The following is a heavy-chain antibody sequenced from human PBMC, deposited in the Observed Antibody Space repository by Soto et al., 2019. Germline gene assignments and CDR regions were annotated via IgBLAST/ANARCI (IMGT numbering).Heavy chain of an antibody. V-gene: IGHV1-69*02. J-gene: IGHJ3*02. CDR2: IIPILGIA. D-gene: IGHD4-17*01. CDR3: ARANYGDKRLDAFDI. CDR1: GGTFSSYN. Sequence: SMKVSFKASGGTFSSYNISWVRQAPGQGLEWMGRIIPILGIANYAQKFQGRVTITADKSTSTAYMELSSLRSEDTAVYYCARANYGDKRLDAFDIWGQGTMVTVSS.